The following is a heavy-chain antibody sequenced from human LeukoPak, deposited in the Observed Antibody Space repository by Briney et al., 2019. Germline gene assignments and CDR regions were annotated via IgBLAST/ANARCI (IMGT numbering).Heavy chain of an antibody. CDR3: ARDVGYDILTGYPDYYDSSGYYGNFDY. J-gene: IGHJ4*02. D-gene: IGHD3-22*01. CDR2: IKQDGSEK. V-gene: IGHV3-7*01. CDR1: GFTFSSYW. Sequence: GGSLRLSCAASGFTFSSYWMSWVRQAPGKGLEWVANIKQDGSEKYYVDSVKGRFTISRDNAKNSLYLQMNSLRAEDTAVYYCARDVGYDILTGYPDYYDSSGYYGNFDYWGQGTLVTVSS.